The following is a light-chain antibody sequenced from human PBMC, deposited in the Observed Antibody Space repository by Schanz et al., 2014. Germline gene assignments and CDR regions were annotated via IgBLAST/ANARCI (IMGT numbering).Light chain of an antibody. CDR1: QSVSIN. J-gene: IGKJ1*01. CDR2: GAS. V-gene: IGKV3-15*01. CDR3: QQRRSWPQT. Sequence: ETVMTQSPATLSVSPGERATLSCRASQSVSINVAWYQQRPGQAPRLLIYGASTRATGIPARFSGSGSGTEFTLTISSLQSEDFAVYYCQQRRSWPQTFGQGTKVEIK.